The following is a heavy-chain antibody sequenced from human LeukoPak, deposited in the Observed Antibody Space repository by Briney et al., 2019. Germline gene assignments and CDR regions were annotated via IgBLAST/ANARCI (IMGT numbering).Heavy chain of an antibody. D-gene: IGHD3/OR15-3a*01. CDR1: GFTFSTYG. J-gene: IGHJ3*02. CDR2: IRDDGSNK. CDR3: AKIRYHDFWTGYPADAFDI. V-gene: IGHV3-30*02. Sequence: PGGSLRLSCTASGFTFSTYGMNWVRQAPGKGLEWVAFIRDDGSNKYYADSVKGRFTISRDSSKNTLYLQMDSLRAEDTAVYYCAKIRYHDFWTGYPADAFDIWGQGTMVTVSS.